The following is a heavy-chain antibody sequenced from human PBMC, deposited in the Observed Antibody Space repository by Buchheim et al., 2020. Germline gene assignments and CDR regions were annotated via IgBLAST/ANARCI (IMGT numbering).Heavy chain of an antibody. CDR3: ARSSSRTYYRYYFEY. V-gene: IGHV1-2*02. J-gene: IGHJ4*02. CDR1: GYTFTGYY. D-gene: IGHD1-26*01. CDR2: INPNSGGT. Sequence: QVQLVQSGAEVKKPGASVKVSCKASGYTFTGYYMHWVRQAPGQGLEWMGWINPNSGGTNYAQKFQGRVTMTTDTSTNTAFMELRSLTSDDTAVYYCARSSSRTYYRYYFEYWGQGTL.